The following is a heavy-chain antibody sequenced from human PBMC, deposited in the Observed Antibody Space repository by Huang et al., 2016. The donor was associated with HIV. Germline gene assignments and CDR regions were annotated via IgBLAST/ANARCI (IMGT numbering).Heavy chain of an antibody. CDR3: ARALLLFGLGSPLDF. D-gene: IGHD3-10*01. CDR1: GYTFTTYH. J-gene: IGHJ4*02. CDR2: INPSGAST. V-gene: IGHV1-46*01. Sequence: QVQLVQSGAEVKKPGASVKISCKASGYTFTTYHMHWVGQPPGQGLGWMGMINPSGASTRYAQTFQGRVTMTSDTSTSTVYMELSSLTPEDTAVYYCARALLLFGLGSPLDFWGQGSLVTVSS.